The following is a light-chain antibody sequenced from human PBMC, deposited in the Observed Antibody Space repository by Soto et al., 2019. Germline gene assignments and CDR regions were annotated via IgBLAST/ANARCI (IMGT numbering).Light chain of an antibody. J-gene: IGKJ2*01. CDR3: QQRSNWPPPYT. CDR2: DAS. V-gene: IGKV3-11*01. Sequence: EIVLTQSPATVSLSPGERATLSCRASQSVSSYLAWYQQRPGQAPRLLIYDASTRATGIPARFSGSGSGTDLTLTISSLEPEDFAVYYCQQRSNWPPPYTFGQGTKLEIK. CDR1: QSVSSY.